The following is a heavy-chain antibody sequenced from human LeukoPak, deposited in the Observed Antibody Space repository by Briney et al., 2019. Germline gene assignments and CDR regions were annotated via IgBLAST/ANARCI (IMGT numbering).Heavy chain of an antibody. D-gene: IGHD2-15*01. V-gene: IGHV4-34*01. J-gene: IGHJ4*02. CDR1: GGSFSGYY. Sequence: PLETLSLTCAVYGGSFSGYYWSWIRQPPGKGLEWIGEINHSGSTNYNPSLKSRVTISVDTSKNQFSLKLSSVTAADTAVYYCARKLKRYCSGGSCGYYFDYWGQGTLVTVSS. CDR3: ARKLKRYCSGGSCGYYFDY. CDR2: INHSGST.